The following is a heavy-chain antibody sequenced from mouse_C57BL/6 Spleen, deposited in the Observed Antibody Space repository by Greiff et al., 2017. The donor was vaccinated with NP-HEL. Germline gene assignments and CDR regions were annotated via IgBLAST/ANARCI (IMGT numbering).Heavy chain of an antibody. V-gene: IGHV1-64*01. CDR2: IHPNSGST. J-gene: IGHJ2*01. CDR3: ARSGAITTVVEFDY. CDR1: GYTFTSYW. D-gene: IGHD1-1*01. Sequence: QVQLQQPGAELVKPGASVKLSCKASGYTFTSYWMHWVKQRPGQGLEWIGMIHPNSGSTNYNEKFKSKATLTVYKSSSTAYMQLSSLTSEDSAVYDGARSGAITTVVEFDYWGQGTTLTVSS.